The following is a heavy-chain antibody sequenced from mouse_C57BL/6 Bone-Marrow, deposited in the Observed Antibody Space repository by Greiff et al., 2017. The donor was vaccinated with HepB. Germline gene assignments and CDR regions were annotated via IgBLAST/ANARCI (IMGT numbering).Heavy chain of an antibody. V-gene: IGHV5-4*01. Sequence: EVMLVESGGGLVKPGGSLKLSCAASGFTFSSYAMSWVRQTPEKRLEWVATISDGGSYTYYPDNVKGRFTISRDNAKNNLYLQMSHLKSEDTAMYYCARDLEGFAYWGQGTLVTVSA. CDR1: GFTFSSYA. J-gene: IGHJ3*01. CDR2: ISDGGSYT. CDR3: ARDLEGFAY.